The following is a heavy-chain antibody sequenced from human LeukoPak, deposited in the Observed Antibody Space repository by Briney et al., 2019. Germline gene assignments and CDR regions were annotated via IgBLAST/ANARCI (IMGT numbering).Heavy chain of an antibody. J-gene: IGHJ4*02. Sequence: PGGSLRLSCAASGFTFSTYWMHWVRQAPGKGLVWVSRIHSDVSSTNYADSVKGRLTISRDNAKNTLYLQINSLRAEDTAVYYCARDGQAPRGIDYWGQGTLVSVSS. V-gene: IGHV3-74*01. D-gene: IGHD6-6*01. CDR3: ARDGQAPRGIDY. CDR1: GFTFSTYW. CDR2: IHSDVSST.